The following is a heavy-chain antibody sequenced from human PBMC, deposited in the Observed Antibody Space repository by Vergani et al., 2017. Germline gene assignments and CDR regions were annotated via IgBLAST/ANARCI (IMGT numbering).Heavy chain of an antibody. CDR3: AREVSSSWHYYYYYYMDV. CDR1: GFTFSSYE. J-gene: IGHJ6*03. D-gene: IGHD6-13*01. V-gene: IGHV3-48*03. Sequence: EVQLVESGGGLVQPGGSLRLSCAASGFTFSSYEMNWVRQAPGKGLEWVSYISSSGSTIYYADSVKGRFTISRDNAKNSLYLQMNSLRAEETAVYYCAREVSSSWHYYYYYYMDVWGKGTTVTVSS. CDR2: ISSSGSTI.